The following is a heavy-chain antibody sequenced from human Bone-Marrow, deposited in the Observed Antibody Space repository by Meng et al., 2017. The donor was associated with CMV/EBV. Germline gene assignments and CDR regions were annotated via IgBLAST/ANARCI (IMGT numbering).Heavy chain of an antibody. CDR1: GGSVSSNNW. J-gene: IGHJ4*02. Sequence: VSGGSVSSNNWWSWVRPPPGRGLEWIGEIYHSGTTNYNPSLKNRVTMSLDKSNNQFSLRLNSVAAADTAVYYCARDVGSSTPGGYWGQGTLVTVSS. D-gene: IGHD6-13*01. CDR3: ARDVGSSTPGGY. V-gene: IGHV4-4*02. CDR2: IYHSGTT.